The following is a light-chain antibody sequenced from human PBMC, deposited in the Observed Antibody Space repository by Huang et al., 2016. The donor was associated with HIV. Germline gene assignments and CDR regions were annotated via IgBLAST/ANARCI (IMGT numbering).Light chain of an antibody. J-gene: IGKJ1*01. Sequence: EIVLTQSPGTPSLSPGERATLSCRASQSVSSTYLAWYQQKPGQAPRLLFYGASSRATGIPDRFSGSGSGTDFTLTISRLEPEDLAVYYCQQYDSSPWTFGQGTKVEIK. CDR1: QSVSSTY. CDR3: QQYDSSPWT. CDR2: GAS. V-gene: IGKV3-20*01.